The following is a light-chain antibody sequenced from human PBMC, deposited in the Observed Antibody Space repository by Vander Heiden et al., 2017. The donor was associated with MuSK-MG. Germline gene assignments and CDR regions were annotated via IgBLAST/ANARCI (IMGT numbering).Light chain of an antibody. CDR3: QAWDSSTGVV. CDR2: QDS. V-gene: IGLV3-1*01. Sequence: SYELTQPPSVSVSPGQTASITCSGDKLGDKYACWYQQKPGQSPVLVIYQDSKRPSGIPERFSGSTSGNTATLTISGTQAMDEADYYCQAWDSSTGVVFGGGTKLTVL. J-gene: IGLJ2*01. CDR1: KLGDKY.